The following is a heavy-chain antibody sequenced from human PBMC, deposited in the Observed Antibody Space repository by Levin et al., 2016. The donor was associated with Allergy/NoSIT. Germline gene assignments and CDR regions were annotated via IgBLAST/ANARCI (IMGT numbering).Heavy chain of an antibody. CDR1: GGTFSRYT. D-gene: IGHD4-17*01. CDR2: IIPILGIA. J-gene: IGHJ2*01. CDR3: ARATFYGAPRYFDL. V-gene: IGHV1-69*10. Sequence: SVKVSCKASGGTFSRYTINWVRQAPGQGLEWMGGIIPILGIANYAQKFQGRVTITADKSTSTAYMELSSLRSEDTAVYYCARATFYGAPRYFDLWGRGTLVTVSS.